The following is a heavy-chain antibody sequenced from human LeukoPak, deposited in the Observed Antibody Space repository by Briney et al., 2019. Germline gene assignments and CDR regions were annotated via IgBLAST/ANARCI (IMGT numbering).Heavy chain of an antibody. CDR2: IYTSGST. D-gene: IGHD1-7*01. CDR1: GGSNSSYY. Sequence: SETLSLTCTVSGGSNSSYYWSWIRQPPGKGLEWIGYIYTSGSTNYNPSLKSRVTISVDTSKNQFSLKLSSVTAADTAVYYCARLELRPSWFDPWGQGTLVTVSS. J-gene: IGHJ5*02. V-gene: IGHV4-4*09. CDR3: ARLELRPSWFDP.